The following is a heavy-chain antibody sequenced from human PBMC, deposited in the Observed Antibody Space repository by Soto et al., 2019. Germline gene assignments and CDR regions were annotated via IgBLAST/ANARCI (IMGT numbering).Heavy chain of an antibody. J-gene: IGHJ6*02. CDR1: GFTFGDYA. D-gene: IGHD3-3*01. CDR2: IRSKAYGGTT. Sequence: GGSLRLSCTGSGFTFGDYAMSWSRQAPGKGLEWVGVIRSKAYGGTTDYAASVNGRFTILRDDSKSIAYLQMSSLQTEDTGVYYCTKYTHVSRYSYFGMDVWGHGTTVTVSS. V-gene: IGHV3-49*03. CDR3: TKYTHVSRYSYFGMDV.